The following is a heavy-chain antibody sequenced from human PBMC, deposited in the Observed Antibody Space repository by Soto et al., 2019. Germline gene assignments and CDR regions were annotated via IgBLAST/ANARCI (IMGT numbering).Heavy chain of an antibody. CDR3: AKNFDSSGDLFYFDY. Sequence: QVHLVESGGGVIQPGGSLRLSCAASGFSFRNFGMHWVRQAPGKGLEWVAVISYDGSEKDYADSVEGRLTISRDNSKYTVDLQMNSLRVEDTAVYYGAKNFDSSGDLFYFDYWGQGTLVTVSS. V-gene: IGHV3-30*18. CDR2: ISYDGSEK. J-gene: IGHJ4*02. CDR1: GFSFRNFG. D-gene: IGHD3-22*01.